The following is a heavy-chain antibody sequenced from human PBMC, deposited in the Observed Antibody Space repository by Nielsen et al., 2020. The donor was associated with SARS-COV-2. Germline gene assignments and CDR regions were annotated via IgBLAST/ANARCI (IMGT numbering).Heavy chain of an antibody. CDR2: ITHAGTT. J-gene: IGHJ4*02. Sequence: GSLRLSCAVYGGSFSGYYWSWIRQPPGKGLEWIGEITHAGTTNYNPSLQSRVTISLDTSKKQFSLRLSSLTAADTAVYYCAGTLTIFGVAPTLDYWGQGTLVTVSS. CDR3: AGTLTIFGVAPTLDY. V-gene: IGHV4-34*01. CDR1: GGSFSGYY. D-gene: IGHD3-3*01.